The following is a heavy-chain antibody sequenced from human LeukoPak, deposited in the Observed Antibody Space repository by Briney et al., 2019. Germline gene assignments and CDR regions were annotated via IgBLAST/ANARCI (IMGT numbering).Heavy chain of an antibody. D-gene: IGHD5-24*01. CDR2: IYYSGST. CDR1: GGSISSYY. J-gene: IGHJ2*01. V-gene: IGHV4-59*01. Sequence: PSETLSLTCTVSGGSISSYYWSWIRQPPGKGLEWIGYIYYSGSTNYNPSLKSRVTISVDTSKNQFSLKLSSVTAADTAVYYCARNRGGYNPGTDWYFDLWGRGTLVTVSS. CDR3: ARNRGGYNPGTDWYFDL.